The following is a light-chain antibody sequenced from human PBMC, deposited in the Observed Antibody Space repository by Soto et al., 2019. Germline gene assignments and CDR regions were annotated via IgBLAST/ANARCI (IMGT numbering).Light chain of an antibody. V-gene: IGLV2-14*01. Sequence: QSVLTQPASVSGSPGLSITISCTGTSSDVGGYNYVSWYQQHPGKAPKLMIYEVSNRPSGVSNRFSGSKSGNTASLTISGLQAEDEADYYCSSYTSSSTLGVFGTGTKVTV. CDR2: EVS. CDR1: SSDVGGYNY. CDR3: SSYTSSSTLGV. J-gene: IGLJ1*01.